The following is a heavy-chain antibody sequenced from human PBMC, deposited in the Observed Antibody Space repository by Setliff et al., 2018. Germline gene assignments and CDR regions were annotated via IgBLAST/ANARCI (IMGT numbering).Heavy chain of an antibody. J-gene: IGHJ6*01. D-gene: IGHD3-3*01. CDR3: ARERIYDGLNYNGMDV. CDR1: GYTFSYYG. V-gene: IGHV1-18*01. Sequence: GASVKVSCKTSGYTFSYYGVSWVRQAPGQGLEWMGWISGYDGNTKYAQNLHGRVTMTTDTSTTTAYMELRSLRSDDTAVYYCARERIYDGLNYNGMDVWGQGTTVTVSS. CDR2: ISGYDGNT.